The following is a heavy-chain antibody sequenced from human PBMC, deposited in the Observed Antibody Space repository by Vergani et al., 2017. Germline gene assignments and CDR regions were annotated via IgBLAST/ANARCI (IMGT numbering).Heavy chain of an antibody. Sequence: DVQLVESGVDLVQPGGSLRLSCAASGFTFSSYSMNWVRQAPGKGLEWISYISTTSDTIYYADSVRGRFTISRDNAKNSLYLEMNSLRVEDTAVYFCARSLVAGKGGYWGQGTRVAVSS. CDR2: ISTTSDTI. J-gene: IGHJ4*02. D-gene: IGHD6-19*01. CDR1: GFTFSSYS. V-gene: IGHV3-48*01. CDR3: ARSLVAGKGGY.